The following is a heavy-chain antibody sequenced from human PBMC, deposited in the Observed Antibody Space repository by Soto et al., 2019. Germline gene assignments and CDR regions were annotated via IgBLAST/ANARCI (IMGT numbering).Heavy chain of an antibody. Sequence: GGSLRLSCAASGFTFSSYGMHWVRQAPGKGLEWVAVISYDGSNKYYADSVKGRFTISRDNSKNTLYLQMNSLRAEDTAVYYCAKEGYYGSGSYYNGYYYYMDVWGKGTTVTVSS. D-gene: IGHD3-10*01. CDR2: ISYDGSNK. V-gene: IGHV3-30*18. CDR1: GFTFSSYG. CDR3: AKEGYYGSGSYYNGYYYYMDV. J-gene: IGHJ6*03.